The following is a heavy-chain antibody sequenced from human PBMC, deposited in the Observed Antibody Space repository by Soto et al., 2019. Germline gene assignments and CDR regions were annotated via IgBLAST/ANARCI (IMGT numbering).Heavy chain of an antibody. CDR2: IIPIFGTA. D-gene: IGHD3-3*01. CDR1: GGTFSSYA. CDR3: ARDFAITIHSDYYYYGVDV. Sequence: ASVKVSCKASGGTFSSYAISWVRQAPGQGLEWMGGIIPIFGTANYAQKFQGRVTITADKSTSTAYMELSSLRSEDTAVYYCARDFAITIHSDYYYYGVDVWGQGTTVTVSS. J-gene: IGHJ6*02. V-gene: IGHV1-69*06.